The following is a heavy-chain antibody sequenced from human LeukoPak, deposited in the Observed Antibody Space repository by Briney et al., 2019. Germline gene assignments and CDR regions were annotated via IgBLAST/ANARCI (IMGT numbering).Heavy chain of an antibody. CDR1: GYTFTSYG. Sequence: ASVKVSCKASGYTFTSYGISWVRQAPGQGLEWMGRISAYNGNTNYAQKLQGRVTMTTDTSTSTAYMELRSLRSDDTAVYYCARVGSGRVVAATSYHYYYGMDVWGKGTTVTVSS. D-gene: IGHD2-15*01. CDR2: ISAYNGNT. CDR3: ARVGSGRVVAATSYHYYYGMDV. V-gene: IGHV1-18*04. J-gene: IGHJ6*04.